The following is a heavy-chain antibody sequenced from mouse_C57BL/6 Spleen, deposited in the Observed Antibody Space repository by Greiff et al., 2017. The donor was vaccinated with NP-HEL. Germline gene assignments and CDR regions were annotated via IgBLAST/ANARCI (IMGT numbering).Heavy chain of an antibody. CDR2: IYWDDDK. V-gene: IGHV8-12*01. CDR3: ARRGDYYAMDY. J-gene: IGHJ4*01. CDR1: GFSLSTSGMG. Sequence: QVTLKESGPGILQPSQTLSLTCSFSGFSLSTSGMGVSWMRQPSGQGLEWLAHIYWDDDKRSNPSVKIRLTLSNDTSRHQVFLKVTSVDTAETATYYCARRGDYYAMDYWGQGTSVTVSS.